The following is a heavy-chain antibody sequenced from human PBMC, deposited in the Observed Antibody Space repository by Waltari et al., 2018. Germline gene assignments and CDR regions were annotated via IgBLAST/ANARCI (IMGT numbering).Heavy chain of an antibody. CDR2: ISRGSSYV. CDR3: ARAHGAAARLDFDY. Sequence: EVQLVESGGGLVKPGGSLRLSCAASEFIFSNYDRNWVRQAPGKGLEWVSSISRGSSYVDYADSVKGRFSISRDNAKNSLYLQMHSLRAEDTAVYYCARAHGAAARLDFDYWGQGTLVTVSS. CDR1: EFIFSNYD. D-gene: IGHD6-25*01. V-gene: IGHV3-21*02. J-gene: IGHJ4*02.